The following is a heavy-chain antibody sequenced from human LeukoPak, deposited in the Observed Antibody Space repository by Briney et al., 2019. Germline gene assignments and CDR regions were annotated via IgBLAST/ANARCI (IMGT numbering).Heavy chain of an antibody. CDR2: IYSSGST. J-gene: IGHJ3*02. Sequence: SQTLSLTCTVSGGSISTTSSYWTWIRQPAGKGLEWIGRIYSSGSTNYNPSLKSRVTISLDTSKNQFSLKLSSVTAADTAVYYCARDEGRGLAGAFDIWGQGTMVTVSS. V-gene: IGHV4-61*02. CDR1: GGSISTTSSY. CDR3: ARDEGRGLAGAFDI. D-gene: IGHD2-21*01.